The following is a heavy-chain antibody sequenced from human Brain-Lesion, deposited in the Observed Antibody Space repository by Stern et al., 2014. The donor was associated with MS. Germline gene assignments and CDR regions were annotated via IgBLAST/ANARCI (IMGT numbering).Heavy chain of an antibody. CDR3: ATLSPGAGGNYYRHFDY. V-gene: IGHV1-24*01. D-gene: IGHD1-26*01. CDR2: FDPEDGET. J-gene: IGHJ4*02. CDR1: GYTLTELS. Sequence: QMQLVESRAEVKKPGASVKVSCKVSGYTLTELSMHWVRQAPRKGLEWMGGFDPEDGETIYAQKFQGRVTMTEDTSTDTAYMELSSLRSEDTAVYYCATLSPGAGGNYYRHFDYWGQGTLVTVSS.